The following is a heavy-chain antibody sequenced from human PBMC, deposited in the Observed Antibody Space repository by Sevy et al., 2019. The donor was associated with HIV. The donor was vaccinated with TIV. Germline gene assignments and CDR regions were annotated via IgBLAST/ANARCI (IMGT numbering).Heavy chain of an antibody. J-gene: IGHJ4*02. CDR1: GYSFTRYW. D-gene: IGHD4-4*01. CDR2: IDPDDSDT. Sequence: GESLKISCKASGYSFTRYWIGWVRQMPGKGPEWMGIIDPDDSDTRYSPPFQGQVTISAEKSIGTAYLQWSSLKASDTAMYYCARRDGYSSIDYWGQGTLVTVSS. V-gene: IGHV5-51*01. CDR3: ARRDGYSSIDY.